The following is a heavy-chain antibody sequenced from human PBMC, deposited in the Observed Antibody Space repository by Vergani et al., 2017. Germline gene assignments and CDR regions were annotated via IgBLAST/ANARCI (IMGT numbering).Heavy chain of an antibody. D-gene: IGHD3-10*01. Sequence: QVQLVQSGAEVKKPGASVKVSCEGSGYTFRNYGISWVRQAPGEGLEWLGWISVYNGETKFAQKFQGRVTLTRDTSTDTAYMEMGSLRSDDTAVYYCATKGGSFGGRGTLVTVSS. CDR3: ATKGGSF. CDR1: GYTFRNYG. V-gene: IGHV1-18*04. J-gene: IGHJ4*02. CDR2: ISVYNGET.